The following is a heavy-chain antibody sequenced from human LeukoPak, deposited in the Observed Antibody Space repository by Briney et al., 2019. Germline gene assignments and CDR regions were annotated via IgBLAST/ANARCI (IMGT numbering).Heavy chain of an antibody. V-gene: IGHV3-23*01. J-gene: IGHJ4*02. CDR1: GFTFSIYA. CDR2: IGGSGGST. Sequence: GGSLRLSCAASGFTFSIYAMTCVRQAPGKGLEWVSVIGGSGGSTYYADSVRGRFTLSRDNSKNTLYLQMNSLRAEDTAVYHCAKDRLPYYDTSAYDYWGQGTLVTVSS. D-gene: IGHD3-22*01. CDR3: AKDRLPYYDTSAYDY.